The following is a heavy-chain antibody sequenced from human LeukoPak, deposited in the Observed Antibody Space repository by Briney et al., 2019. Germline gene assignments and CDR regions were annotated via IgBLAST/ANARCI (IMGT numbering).Heavy chain of an antibody. CDR1: GYTFTSYG. CDR3: ARDHTAGYSNLPDAFDI. Sequence: ASVKVSCKASGYTFTSYGISWVRQAPGQGLEWMGWISAYNGNTNYAQKLQGRVTMTTDTSTSTAYMELRSLGSDDTAVYYCARDHTAGYSNLPDAFDIWGQGTMVTVSS. CDR2: ISAYNGNT. V-gene: IGHV1-18*01. D-gene: IGHD6-13*01. J-gene: IGHJ3*02.